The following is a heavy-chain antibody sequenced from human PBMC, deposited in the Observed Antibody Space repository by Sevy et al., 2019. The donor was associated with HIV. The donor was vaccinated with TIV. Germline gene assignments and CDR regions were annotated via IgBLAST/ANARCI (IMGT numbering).Heavy chain of an antibody. V-gene: IGHV5-51*01. D-gene: IGHD2-2*01. J-gene: IGHJ4*02. Sequence: GESLKISCKGSGYSFTSYWIGWVRQMPGKGLEWMGIIYPGDSDTRYSPSFQGQVTISADKSISTAYLQWSGLKDPDTAMYSGARHTDPHCSSTCCYRPSDRFFDYWGQGTLVTVSS. CDR1: GYSFTSYW. CDR3: ARHTDPHCSSTCCYRPSDRFFDY. CDR2: IYPGDSDT.